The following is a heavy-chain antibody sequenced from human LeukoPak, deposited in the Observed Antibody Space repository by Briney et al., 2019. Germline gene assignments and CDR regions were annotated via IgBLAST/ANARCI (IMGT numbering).Heavy chain of an antibody. J-gene: IGHJ3*02. CDR2: FDPEDGET. D-gene: IGHD1-26*01. CDR1: GYTLTELS. V-gene: IGHV1-24*01. Sequence: ASVKVSCKVSGYTLTELSMHWVQQAPGKGLEWMGGFDPEDGETIYAQKFQGRVTMTEDTSTDTAYMELSSLRSEDTAVYYCATTSGSSPSGAFDIWGQGTMVTVSS. CDR3: ATTSGSSPSGAFDI.